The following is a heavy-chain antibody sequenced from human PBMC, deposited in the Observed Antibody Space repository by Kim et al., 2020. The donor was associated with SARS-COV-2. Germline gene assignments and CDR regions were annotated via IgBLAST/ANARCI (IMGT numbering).Heavy chain of an antibody. J-gene: IGHJ4*02. CDR3: ARSTSGDYDFLGYYFDY. D-gene: IGHD3-3*01. V-gene: IGHV3-21*01. Sequence: VKGRFTNSRDNAKDSLDLQMNSLRAEDTAVYYCARSTSGDYDFLGYYFDYWGQGTLVTVSS.